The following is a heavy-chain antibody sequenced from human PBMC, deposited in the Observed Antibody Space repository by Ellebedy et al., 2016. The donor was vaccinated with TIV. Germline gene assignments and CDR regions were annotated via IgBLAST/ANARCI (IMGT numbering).Heavy chain of an antibody. Sequence: SQTLSLTCAISGDSVSSGGPTWNWTRQSPSRGLDWLGRTYYRSKWYNEYAVSVKSRITINTDTSKNQFSLQLNSLTPEDQALYYCVRGSRGAFDIWGQGTMVTVSS. V-gene: IGHV6-1*01. J-gene: IGHJ3*02. CDR2: TYYRSKWYN. CDR3: VRGSRGAFDI. CDR1: GDSVSSGGPT.